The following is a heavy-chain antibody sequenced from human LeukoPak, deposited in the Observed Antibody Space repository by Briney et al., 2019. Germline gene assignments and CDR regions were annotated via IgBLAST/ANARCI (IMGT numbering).Heavy chain of an antibody. J-gene: IGHJ6*02. CDR2: IYYSGST. V-gene: IGHV4-31*03. CDR1: GGSISSGGYY. Sequence: SETLSLTCTVSGGSISSGGYYWSWIRQRPGKGLEWIGYIYYSGSTYYNPSLKSRVTISVDTSKNQFSLKLSSVTAADTAVYYCARHPLYGSGSSSYGMDVWGQGTTVTVSS. D-gene: IGHD3-10*01. CDR3: ARHPLYGSGSSSYGMDV.